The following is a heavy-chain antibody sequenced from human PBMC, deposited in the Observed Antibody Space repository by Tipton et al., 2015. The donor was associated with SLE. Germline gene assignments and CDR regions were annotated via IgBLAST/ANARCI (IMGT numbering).Heavy chain of an antibody. CDR3: ARDYYGSGSPLGY. CDR1: GYTFTSYA. CDR2: INPGNGNT. J-gene: IGHJ4*02. V-gene: IGHV1-3*01. Sequence: QLVQSGPEVKNPGASVKVSCKASGYTFTSYAMHWVCQAPGQRLEWMGWINPGNGNTKYSQKFQGRVTITRDTSASTAYMELRSLRSEDSAVYYCARDYYGSGSPLGYWGQGTLVTVSS. D-gene: IGHD3-10*01.